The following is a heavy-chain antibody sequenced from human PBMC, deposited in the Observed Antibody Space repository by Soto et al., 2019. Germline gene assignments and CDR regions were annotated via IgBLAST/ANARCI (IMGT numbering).Heavy chain of an antibody. Sequence: PGGSLRLSCAAAGFTFSSYWMHWVRQVPGKGLVWVSHIDSDGNSKTYADYVKGRFTSSRDKAKNTVYMEMNSLRAEDTATCYCGRDVNFLWLDYWGQGSPVTVSS. D-gene: IGHD3-10*01. CDR3: GRDVNFLWLDY. V-gene: IGHV3-74*03. CDR1: GFTFSSYW. J-gene: IGHJ4*02. CDR2: IDSDGNSK.